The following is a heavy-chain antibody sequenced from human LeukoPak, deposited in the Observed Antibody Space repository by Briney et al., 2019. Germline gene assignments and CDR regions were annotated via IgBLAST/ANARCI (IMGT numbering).Heavy chain of an antibody. CDR1: GGSFSGYY. D-gene: IGHD6-19*01. V-gene: IGHV4-34*01. CDR2: INHSGST. Sequence: PSETLSLTCAVYGGSFSGYYWSWIRQPPGKGLEWIGEINHSGSTNYNPSLKSRVTISVDTSKNQFSLKLSSVTAADTAVYYCARAAVAGSIDYWGQGTLVTVSS. J-gene: IGHJ4*02. CDR3: ARAAVAGSIDY.